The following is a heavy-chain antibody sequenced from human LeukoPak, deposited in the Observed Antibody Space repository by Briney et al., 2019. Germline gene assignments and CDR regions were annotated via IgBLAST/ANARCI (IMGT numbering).Heavy chain of an antibody. CDR2: INPNSGGT. J-gene: IGHJ4*02. Sequence: ASVKVSYKASGYTFTRYYMHWVRQAPGQGLEWMGWINPNSGGTNYAQKFQGRVTMTRDTSISTAYMELSRLRSDDTAVYYCARVYHPITMIVVVIFDYWGQGTLVTVSS. CDR1: GYTFTRYY. V-gene: IGHV1-2*02. D-gene: IGHD3-22*01. CDR3: ARVYHPITMIVVVIFDY.